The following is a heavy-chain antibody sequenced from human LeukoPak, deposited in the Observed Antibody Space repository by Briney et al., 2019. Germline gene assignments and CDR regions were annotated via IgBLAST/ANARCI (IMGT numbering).Heavy chain of an antibody. Sequence: SETLSLTCTVSGGSIGRYYWSWMRQFAGNGLEWIGRVYNSGTTHYNPSLKSRVTISVDTSKNQISLRLTSVTAADTAVYYCASDGGRSNLAVLWGQGTLVTVSS. V-gene: IGHV4-4*07. CDR2: VYNSGTT. CDR1: GGSIGRYY. J-gene: IGHJ4*02. D-gene: IGHD6-19*01. CDR3: ASDGGRSNLAVL.